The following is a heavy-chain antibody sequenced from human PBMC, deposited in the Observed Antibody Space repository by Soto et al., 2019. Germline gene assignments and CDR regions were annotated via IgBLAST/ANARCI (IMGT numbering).Heavy chain of an antibody. CDR2: ISYDGSNK. CDR1: GFTFSSYA. Sequence: QVQLVESGGGVVQPGRSLRLSCAASGFTFSSYAMHWVRQAAGKGLEWVAVISYDGSNKYYADSVKGRFTISRDNSKNTLYLQMNSLRAEDTAVYYCARVYYGSFLGAFDIWGQGTMVTVSS. D-gene: IGHD3-10*01. CDR3: ARVYYGSFLGAFDI. J-gene: IGHJ3*02. V-gene: IGHV3-30-3*01.